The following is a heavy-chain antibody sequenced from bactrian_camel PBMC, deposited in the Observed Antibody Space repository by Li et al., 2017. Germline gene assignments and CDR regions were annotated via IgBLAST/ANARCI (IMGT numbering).Heavy chain of an antibody. V-gene: IGHV3S45*01. CDR1: GHSRGSNC. J-gene: IGHJ6*01. CDR2: IRRDGGET. Sequence: HVQLVESGGGSVQAGGSLRLSCKVSGHSRGSNCVGWYRLPPGRAPAEREGIAAIRRDGGETWYAASVKGRFTISQDNAKSTLYLRMDSLKPEHTAMYYCAARGIGCDLNTPDDFHFWGRGTQVTVS. D-gene: IGHD3*01. CDR3: AARGIGCDLNTPDDFHF.